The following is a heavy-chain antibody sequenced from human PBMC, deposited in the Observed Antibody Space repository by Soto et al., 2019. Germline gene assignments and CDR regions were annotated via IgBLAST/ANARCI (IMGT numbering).Heavy chain of an antibody. CDR2: INSDGSST. CDR3: ARVYCSGGSCSHLDY. J-gene: IGHJ4*02. V-gene: IGHV3-74*01. Sequence: EVQLVESGGGLVQPGGSLRLSCAASGFTFSSYWMHWVRQAPGKGLVWVSRINSDGSSTSYADSVKGRFTISRDNAKNTLYLQMNRMRAEDTAVYSCARVYCSGGSCSHLDYLGQRTLVTVSS. CDR1: GFTFSSYW. D-gene: IGHD2-15*01.